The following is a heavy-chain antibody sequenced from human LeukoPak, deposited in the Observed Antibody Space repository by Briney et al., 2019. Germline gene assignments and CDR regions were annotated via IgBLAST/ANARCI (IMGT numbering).Heavy chain of an antibody. V-gene: IGHV1-69*13. J-gene: IGHJ4*02. D-gene: IGHD3-10*01. Sequence: SVKVSCKAFGGVFTSYAISWVRQAPGQGLEWMGAVIPVFGTLDYAQSFQGRVTFTADESTSTAYMELSSLRSEDTAVYYCARDITMVRGVIGYFDYWGQGPLVTFPS. CDR3: ARDITMVRGVIGYFDY. CDR2: VIPVFGTL. CDR1: GGVFTSYA.